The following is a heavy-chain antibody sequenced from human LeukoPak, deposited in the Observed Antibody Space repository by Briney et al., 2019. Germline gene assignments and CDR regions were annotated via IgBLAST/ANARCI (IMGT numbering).Heavy chain of an antibody. V-gene: IGHV4-39*01. CDR1: GGSISSSSYY. D-gene: IGHD3-22*01. CDR2: IYYSGST. J-gene: IGHJ4*02. Sequence: SETLSLTCTVSGGSISSSSYYWGWIRQPPGKGLEWIGSIYYSGSTYYNPSLKSRVTISVDTSKNQFSLKLSSVTAADTAVYYCAKDHTYYYDSSGYYFDYWGRGTLVTVSS. CDR3: AKDHTYYYDSSGYYFDY.